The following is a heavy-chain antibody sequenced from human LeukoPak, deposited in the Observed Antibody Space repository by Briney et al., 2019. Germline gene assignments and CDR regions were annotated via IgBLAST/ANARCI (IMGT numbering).Heavy chain of an antibody. CDR1: GYSISSYY. D-gene: IGHD3-3*01. J-gene: IGHJ6*03. CDR2: IYYSGST. Sequence: SETLSLTCTVSGYSISSYYWSWIRQPPGKGLEWIGYIYYSGSTNYNPSLKSRVTISVDTSKNQFSLKLSSVTAADTAVYYCAREAPFGVVIMEKLYYYYYMDVWGKGTTVTVSS. V-gene: IGHV4-59*01. CDR3: AREAPFGVVIMEKLYYYYYMDV.